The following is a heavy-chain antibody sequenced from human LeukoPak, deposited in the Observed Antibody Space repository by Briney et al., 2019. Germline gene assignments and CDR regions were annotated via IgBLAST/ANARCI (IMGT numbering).Heavy chain of an antibody. CDR1: GFTFSSYA. Sequence: GGSLRLSCAASGFTFSSYAMHWVRQAPGKGLEWVAVISYDGSNKYYADSVKGRFTISRDNSKNTLYLQMNSLRGEDTAVYYCARERGFGDSIDYWGQGTLVIVSS. J-gene: IGHJ4*02. CDR3: ARERGFGDSIDY. V-gene: IGHV3-30*04. CDR2: ISYDGSNK. D-gene: IGHD3-10*01.